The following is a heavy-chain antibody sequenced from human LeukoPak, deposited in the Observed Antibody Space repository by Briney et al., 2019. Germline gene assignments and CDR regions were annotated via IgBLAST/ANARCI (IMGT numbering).Heavy chain of an antibody. D-gene: IGHD5-12*01. CDR3: AKCGYSGDGGNWFDP. CDR1: GFTVSSNY. J-gene: IGHJ5*02. Sequence: GGSLRLSCAPSGFTVSSNYMSWVRQAPGKGLEWVSVIYSGGSTYYADSVKGRFTISRDNSKNTLYLQMNSLRPDDTAVYYCAKCGYSGDGGNWFDPWGQGTLVTVSS. V-gene: IGHV3-53*05. CDR2: IYSGGST.